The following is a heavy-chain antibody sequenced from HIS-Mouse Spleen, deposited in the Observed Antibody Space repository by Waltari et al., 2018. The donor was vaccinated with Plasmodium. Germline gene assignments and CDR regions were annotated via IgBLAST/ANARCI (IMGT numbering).Heavy chain of an antibody. D-gene: IGHD6-19*01. CDR1: GFTFSSFG. J-gene: IGHJ4*02. CDR2: ISYDGSNK. CDR3: AKEGYSSGVFFFDY. Sequence: QVQLVESGGGVVQPGRSLRLSCAASGFTFSSFGMHWVRQAPGKGLEWVAVISYDGSNKYYADSVKGRFTSSRDNSKNTLYLQMNSLRAEDTAVYYCAKEGYSSGVFFFDYWGQGTLVTVSS. V-gene: IGHV3-30*18.